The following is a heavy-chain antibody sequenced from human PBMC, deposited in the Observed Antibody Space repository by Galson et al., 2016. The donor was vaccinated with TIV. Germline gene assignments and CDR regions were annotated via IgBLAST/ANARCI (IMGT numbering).Heavy chain of an antibody. CDR2: IIPLFGEA. CDR1: GGTFSSFV. Sequence: SVKVSCKASGGTFSSFVVTWVRQAPGQGLEWMGGIIPLFGEAHYAQKFQGRVTISADESTGTVYMELRSLRSGDTAVYYCAKCRNIAMDTYYYHYGLDVWGQGTTVTVSS. J-gene: IGHJ6*02. V-gene: IGHV1-69*13. D-gene: IGHD5-18*01. CDR3: AKCRNIAMDTYYYHYGLDV.